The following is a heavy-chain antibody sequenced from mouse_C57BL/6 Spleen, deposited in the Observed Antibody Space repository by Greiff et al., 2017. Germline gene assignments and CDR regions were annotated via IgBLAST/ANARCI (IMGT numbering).Heavy chain of an antibody. CDR3: ARVELGGGFDY. J-gene: IGHJ2*01. CDR2: INPNNGGT. V-gene: IGHV1-26*01. Sequence: EVQLQQSGPELVKPGASVKISCKASGYTFTDYYMNWVKQSHGKSLEWIGDINPNNGGTSYNQKFKGKATLTVDKSSSTAYMALRSLTSEDSAVYYCARVELGGGFDYWGKGTTLTVSS. CDR1: GYTFTDYY. D-gene: IGHD4-1*01.